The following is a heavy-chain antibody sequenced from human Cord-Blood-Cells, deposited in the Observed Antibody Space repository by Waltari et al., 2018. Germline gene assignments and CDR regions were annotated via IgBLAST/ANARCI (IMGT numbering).Heavy chain of an antibody. CDR1: GFTFSSYE. J-gene: IGHJ2*01. CDR2: ISSSGRTI. Sequence: EVQLVESGGGLVQPGGSLRLSCAASGFTFSSYEMNWVRQAPGKGLEWVSYISSSGRTINYADPVKVRFTISRDNAKNSLYLQMNSLRAEDTAVYYCARDRRWDPLTPHWYFDLWGRGTLVTVSS. CDR3: ARDRRWDPLTPHWYFDL. D-gene: IGHD1-26*01. V-gene: IGHV3-48*03.